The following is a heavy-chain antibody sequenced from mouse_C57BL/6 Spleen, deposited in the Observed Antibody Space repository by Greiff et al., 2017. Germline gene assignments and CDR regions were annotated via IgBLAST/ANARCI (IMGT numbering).Heavy chain of an antibody. Sequence: QVQLQQPGAELVRPGSSVKLSCKASGYTFTSYWMAWVKQRPGQGLEWIGNIYPSDSETHYNQKFKDKATLTVDKSSSTAYMQLSSLTSEDSAVYYGARGGYYDYGSGQYYFDYWGQGTTLTVSS. CDR2: IYPSDSET. CDR1: GYTFTSYW. V-gene: IGHV1-61*01. J-gene: IGHJ2*01. CDR3: ARGGYYDYGSGQYYFDY. D-gene: IGHD1-1*01.